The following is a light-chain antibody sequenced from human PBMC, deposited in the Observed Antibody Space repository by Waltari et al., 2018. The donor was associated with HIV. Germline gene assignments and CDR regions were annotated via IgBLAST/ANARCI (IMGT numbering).Light chain of an antibody. V-gene: IGLV1-44*01. Sequence: QSVLTQPPSGSGTPGQRVTIACSGSNSNIGSNPVNSYQQLPGTDPKSLIYNSNQRPARVPDRCSGSKSGISAALASSGLQSEDEAGYYCAAWDDGLHGWIFGGGTKLTVL. CDR3: AAWDDGLHGWI. J-gene: IGLJ2*01. CDR2: NSN. CDR1: NSNIGSNP.